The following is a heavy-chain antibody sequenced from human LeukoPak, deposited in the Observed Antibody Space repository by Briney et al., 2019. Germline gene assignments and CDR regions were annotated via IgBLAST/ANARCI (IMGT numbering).Heavy chain of an antibody. J-gene: IGHJ4*02. V-gene: IGHV1-69*13. CDR1: GGTFSSYA. CDR3: ARDRIVFTIFGALGYFDY. Sequence: GASVKVSCKASGGTFSSYAISWVRQAPGQGLEWMGGIIPIFGTANYAQKFQGRVTITADESTSTAYMELSSLRSEDTAVYYCARDRIVFTIFGALGYFDYWGQGTLVTVSS. CDR2: IIPIFGTA. D-gene: IGHD3-3*01.